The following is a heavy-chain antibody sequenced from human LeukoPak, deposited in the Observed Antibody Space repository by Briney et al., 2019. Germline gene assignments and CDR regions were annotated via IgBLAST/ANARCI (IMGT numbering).Heavy chain of an antibody. D-gene: IGHD4-17*01. Sequence: SGTTLVNPTQTLTLTCTFSGFSLTTSGVAVGWIRQPPGKALEWLALIYWDDDKRYSPSLKSRLTITKDTSQNQVVLTMTNMDPVDTATYYCAKGTTVTAASDYWGQGTLVTVSS. CDR3: AKGTTVTAASDY. V-gene: IGHV2-5*02. CDR1: GFSLTTSGVA. J-gene: IGHJ4*02. CDR2: IYWDDDK.